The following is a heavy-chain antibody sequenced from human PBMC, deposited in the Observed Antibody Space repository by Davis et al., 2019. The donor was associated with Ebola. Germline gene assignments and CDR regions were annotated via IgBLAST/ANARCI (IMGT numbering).Heavy chain of an antibody. J-gene: IGHJ5*02. V-gene: IGHV4-39*01. CDR1: GCSISSSSYY. CDR2: IYYSGST. Sequence: MPSETLSLTCTVSGCSISSSSYYWGWIRQPPGKGLEWIGYIYYSGSTYYNPSLKSRVTISVDTSKNQFSLKLSSVTAADTAVYYCARQGWSGYSLRHWLDPWGRGTLVTVSS. D-gene: IGHD3-3*01. CDR3: ARQGWSGYSLRHWLDP.